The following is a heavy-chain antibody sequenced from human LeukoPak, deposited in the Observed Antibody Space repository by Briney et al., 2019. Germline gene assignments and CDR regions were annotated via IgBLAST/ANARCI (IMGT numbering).Heavy chain of an antibody. V-gene: IGHV3-15*07. CDR3: TTDPGYSGYDFDY. CDR2: IKSKTDGGTT. CDR1: GFTFSNAW. Sequence: GGSLRLSCAASGFTFSNAWMSWVRQAPGKGLEWVGRIKSKTDGGTTDYAAPVKGRFTISRDDSKNTLYLQMNSLKTEDTAVYYCTTDPGYSGYDFDYWGQGTLVTVSS. J-gene: IGHJ4*02. D-gene: IGHD5-12*01.